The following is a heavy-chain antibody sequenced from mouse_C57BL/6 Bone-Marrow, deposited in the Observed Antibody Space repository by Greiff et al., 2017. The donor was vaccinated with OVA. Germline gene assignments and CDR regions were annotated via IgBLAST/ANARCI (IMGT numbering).Heavy chain of an antibody. Sequence: QVQLQQSGAELARPGASVKLSCKASGYTFTSYGISWVKQRTGQGLEWIGEIYPRSGNTYYNEKFKGKATLTADKSSSKAYMELRSLTSEDSAVYFCARSGFITWYFDVWGTGTTVTVSS. CDR3: ARSGFITWYFDV. J-gene: IGHJ1*03. V-gene: IGHV1-81*01. CDR2: IYPRSGNT. D-gene: IGHD1-1*01. CDR1: GYTFTSYG.